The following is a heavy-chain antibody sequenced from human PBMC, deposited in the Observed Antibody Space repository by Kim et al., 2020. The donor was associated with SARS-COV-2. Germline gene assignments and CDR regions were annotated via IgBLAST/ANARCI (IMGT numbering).Heavy chain of an antibody. V-gene: IGHV1-18*01. D-gene: IGHD6-19*01. Sequence: YAQKLQGRVTMTTDTSTSTAYMELRSLRSDDTAVYYCARLSGETVAVAVDWGQGTLVTVSS. CDR3: ARLSGETVAVAVD. J-gene: IGHJ4*02.